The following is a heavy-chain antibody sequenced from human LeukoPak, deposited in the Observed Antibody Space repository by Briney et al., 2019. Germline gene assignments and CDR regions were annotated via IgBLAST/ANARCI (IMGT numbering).Heavy chain of an antibody. J-gene: IGHJ6*02. V-gene: IGHV1-2*02. CDR2: INPNSGGT. D-gene: IGHD2-2*01. CDR3: ATCRIVVVPAAKGYYYGMDV. CDR1: GYTFTGYY. Sequence: ASVKVSCKASGYTFTGYYMHWVRQAPGQGLEWMGWINPNSGGTNYAQRFQGRVTMTRDTSISTAYMELSRLGSDDTAVYYCATCRIVVVPAAKGYYYGMDVWGQGTTVTVSS.